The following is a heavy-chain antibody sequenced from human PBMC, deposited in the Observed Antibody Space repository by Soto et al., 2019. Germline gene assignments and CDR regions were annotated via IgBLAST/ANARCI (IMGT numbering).Heavy chain of an antibody. D-gene: IGHD4-17*01. CDR1: GFTFGDYA. J-gene: IGHJ4*02. Sequence: PGGSLRLSCTASGFTFGDYAMSWFRQAPGKGLEWVSTISGSGDNTYYRDPVKGRFTISRDNSKNTLYLQMSSLRAEDTAVYYCAKGGSMATVTTFVYWGQGTLVTVSS. V-gene: IGHV3-23*01. CDR3: AKGGSMATVTTFVY. CDR2: ISGSGDNT.